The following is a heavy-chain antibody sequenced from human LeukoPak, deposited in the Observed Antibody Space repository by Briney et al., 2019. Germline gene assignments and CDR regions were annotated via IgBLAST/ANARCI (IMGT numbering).Heavy chain of an antibody. Sequence: SETLSLTCSVSGGSISSGSYYWSWIRQPPGKGLEWIGYIYYSGSTNYNPSLKSRVTISGDTSKNQFSLKLSSVTAADTAVYFCARVDYNGSGYNFDYWGQGTLVTVSS. CDR2: IYYSGST. D-gene: IGHD3-22*01. V-gene: IGHV4-61*01. CDR3: ARVDYNGSGYNFDY. J-gene: IGHJ4*02. CDR1: GGSISSGSYY.